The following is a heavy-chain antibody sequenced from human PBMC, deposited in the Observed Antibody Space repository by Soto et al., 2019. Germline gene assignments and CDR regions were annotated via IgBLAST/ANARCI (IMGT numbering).Heavy chain of an antibody. J-gene: IGHJ6*02. Sequence: QVQLVQSGAEVKKPGSSVKVSCKASGGTFSSYAITWVRQAPGQGLEWMGRIIPIFGTTNYAQKFQGRVTITADESTSTAYMDLSSLRSDDTAVYYCAKSPDPYSSSNDYYYGMDVWGQGTTVTVSS. V-gene: IGHV1-69*15. CDR3: AKSPDPYSSSNDYYYGMDV. D-gene: IGHD6-6*01. CDR2: IIPIFGTT. CDR1: GGTFSSYA.